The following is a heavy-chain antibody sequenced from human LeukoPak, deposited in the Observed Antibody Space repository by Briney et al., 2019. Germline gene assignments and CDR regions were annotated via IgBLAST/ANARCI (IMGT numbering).Heavy chain of an antibody. CDR3: ARVPTTVTTTAFDY. D-gene: IGHD4-17*01. CDR1: GGSINSGGYY. V-gene: IGHV4-31*03. Sequence: SSETLSLTCTVSGGSINSGGYYWAWIRQHPGKGLEWIGYIYSSGNTHYNPSIKSRLTMSVDTSKNQFSLKVTSVTAADTAVYYCARVPTTVTTTAFDYWGQGTLVTVSS. CDR2: IYSSGNT. J-gene: IGHJ4*02.